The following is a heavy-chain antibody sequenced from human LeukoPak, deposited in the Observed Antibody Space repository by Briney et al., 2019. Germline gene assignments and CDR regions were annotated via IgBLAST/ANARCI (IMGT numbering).Heavy chain of an antibody. V-gene: IGHV4-39*01. D-gene: IGHD2-15*01. CDR1: GGSISSRTYY. Sequence: SETLSLTCTVSGGSISSRTYYWGWIRQPPGKGLEWIGNIYYSSWSTYYNPSLKSRVTISVDTSKNQFSLKLSSVTAADTAAYYCASQVYCSAGSCYSNFWGQGTLVTVSS. J-gene: IGHJ4*02. CDR3: ASQVYCSAGSCYSNF. CDR2: IYYSSWST.